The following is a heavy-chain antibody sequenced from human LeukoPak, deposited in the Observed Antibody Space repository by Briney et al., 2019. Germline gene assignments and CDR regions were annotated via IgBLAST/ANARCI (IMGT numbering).Heavy chain of an antibody. CDR2: ITTSGTYI. D-gene: IGHD2-8*01. Sequence: PGGSLRLSCAASGITFTRFNMNWVRQAPGKGLELVSSITTSGTYIYYADSVQGRFTISRDNAKNSLYLQMNSLRAEDTAVYYCARPFYYDTNGGEGMDVWGQGTTVTVSS. CDR3: ARPFYYDTNGGEGMDV. J-gene: IGHJ6*02. V-gene: IGHV3-21*06. CDR1: GITFTRFN.